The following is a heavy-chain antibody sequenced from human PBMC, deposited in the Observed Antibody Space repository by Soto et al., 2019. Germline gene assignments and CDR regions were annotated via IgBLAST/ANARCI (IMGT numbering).Heavy chain of an antibody. CDR2: IYYSGST. V-gene: IGHV4-59*01. J-gene: IGHJ3*02. Sequence: QVQLQESGPGLVKPSETLSLTCTVSGGSISSYYWSWIRQPPGKGLEWIGYIYYSGSTNYNPSLRRRAAIAVDTFKNQFSRKRGSVSAADTAVYYCARGDWTYYYDSSGYSDIWGQGTLVTVSS. CDR1: GGSISSYY. CDR3: ARGDWTYYYDSSGYSDI. D-gene: IGHD3-22*01.